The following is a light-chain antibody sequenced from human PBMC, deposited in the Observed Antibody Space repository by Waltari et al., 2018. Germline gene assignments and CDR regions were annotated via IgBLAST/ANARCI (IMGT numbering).Light chain of an antibody. CDR1: SSDIASYNL. V-gene: IGLV2-23*01. CDR3: YAYAGTRGV. CDR2: AAN. Sequence: QSALTQPASVSGSPGQSITIPCTGTSSDIASYNLVSLYQQHPGKAPKLIIYAANKRPSGVSSRFSGSKSGNTASLTISGPQAEDEANYYCYAYAGTRGVFGTGTKVTVL. J-gene: IGLJ1*01.